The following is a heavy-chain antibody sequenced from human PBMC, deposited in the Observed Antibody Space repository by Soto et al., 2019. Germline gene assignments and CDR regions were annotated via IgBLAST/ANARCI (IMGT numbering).Heavy chain of an antibody. CDR1: GYTFTSYA. Sequence: GASVKASCKASGYTFTSYAMYWVRQAPGQRLEWMGWINAGNGNTKYSQKFQGRVTITRDTSASTAYMELSSLRSEDTAVYYCARDFSIAVAYYFDYWGQGTLVTVSS. V-gene: IGHV1-3*01. CDR2: INAGNGNT. CDR3: ARDFSIAVAYYFDY. D-gene: IGHD6-19*01. J-gene: IGHJ4*02.